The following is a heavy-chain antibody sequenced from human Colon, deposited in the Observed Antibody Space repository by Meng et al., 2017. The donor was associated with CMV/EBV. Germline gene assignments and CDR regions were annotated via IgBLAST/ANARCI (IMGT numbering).Heavy chain of an antibody. CDR1: GYTITNFA. D-gene: IGHD2-2*01. J-gene: IGHJ4*02. CDR3: ARDSSTSGWSHFDY. Sequence: QVQLVQSGAEVKKPGASVKVSCKASGYTITNFALHWVRQAPGQRLEWVAWFNGGDGNTKYSQKVQGRVTITRDTSASTAYMDLNSLTSEDTAVYYCARDSSTSGWSHFDYWGQGTLVTVSS. V-gene: IGHV1-3*01. CDR2: FNGGDGNT.